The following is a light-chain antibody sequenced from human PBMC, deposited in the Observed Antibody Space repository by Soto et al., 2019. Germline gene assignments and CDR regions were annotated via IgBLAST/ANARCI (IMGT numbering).Light chain of an antibody. CDR2: EVS. CDR3: SSYTSSSTRGV. Sequence: LTQPASVSGSPGQSITISCTGTSSDVGGYNYVSWYQQHPGKAPKLMIYEVSNRPSGVSNRFSGSKSGNTASLTISGLQAEDEADYYCSSYTSSSTRGVFGTGTKLTVL. CDR1: SSDVGGYNY. V-gene: IGLV2-14*01. J-gene: IGLJ1*01.